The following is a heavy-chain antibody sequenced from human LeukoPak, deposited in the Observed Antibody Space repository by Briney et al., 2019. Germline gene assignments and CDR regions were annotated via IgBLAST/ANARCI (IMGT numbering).Heavy chain of an antibody. D-gene: IGHD3-10*01. J-gene: IGHJ4*02. V-gene: IGHV4-34*01. Sequence: ETLSLTCAVYGGSFSGYYWSWIRQPPGKGLEWIGEINHSGSTNYNPSLKSRVTISIDTSKNEFSLKLTSVIAADTAVYFCAREANYYGSGSYFEGTFDYWGQGSLVTVSS. CDR2: INHSGST. CDR1: GGSFSGYY. CDR3: AREANYYGSGSYFEGTFDY.